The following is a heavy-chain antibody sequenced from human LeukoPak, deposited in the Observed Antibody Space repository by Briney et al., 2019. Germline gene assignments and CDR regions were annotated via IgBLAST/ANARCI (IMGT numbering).Heavy chain of an antibody. CDR2: IYHSGST. CDR1: GGSISSGGYS. D-gene: IGHD2-2*01. V-gene: IGHV4-30-2*01. Sequence: PSQTLSLTCAVSGGSISSGGYSWSWIRQPPGKGLEWIGYIYHSGSTYYNPSLKSRVTISVDRSKNQFSLKLSSVTAADTAVYYCARYCSSTSCHGSYNWFDPWGQGTLVTVSS. J-gene: IGHJ5*02. CDR3: ARYCSSTSCHGSYNWFDP.